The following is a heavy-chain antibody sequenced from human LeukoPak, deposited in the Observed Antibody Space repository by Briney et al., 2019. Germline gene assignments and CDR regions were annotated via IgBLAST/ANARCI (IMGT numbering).Heavy chain of an antibody. CDR3: ARDLSRGTDYYYYMDV. CDR1: GFTFSSYA. Sequence: GGSLRLSCAASGFTFSSYAMHWVRQAPGKGLEWVAVISYDGSNKYYADSVKGRFTISRDNSKNTLYLQMNSLRAEDTAVYYCARDLSRGTDYYYYMDVWGKGTTVTVSS. D-gene: IGHD6-19*01. J-gene: IGHJ6*03. CDR2: ISYDGSNK. V-gene: IGHV3-30*04.